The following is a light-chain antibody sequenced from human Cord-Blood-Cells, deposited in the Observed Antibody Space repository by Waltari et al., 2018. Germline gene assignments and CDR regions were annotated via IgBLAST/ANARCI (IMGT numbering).Light chain of an antibody. CDR3: QSYDSSLSGYV. J-gene: IGLJ1*01. Sequence: QSVLTQPPSVSGAPGQRVTIPCTGSSSTSGAGYDVHWYQQLPGTAPKLLIYGNSNRPSGVPDRFSGSKSGTSASLAITGLQAEDEADYYCQSYDSSLSGYVFGTGTKVTVL. CDR1: SSTSGAGYD. CDR2: GNS. V-gene: IGLV1-40*01.